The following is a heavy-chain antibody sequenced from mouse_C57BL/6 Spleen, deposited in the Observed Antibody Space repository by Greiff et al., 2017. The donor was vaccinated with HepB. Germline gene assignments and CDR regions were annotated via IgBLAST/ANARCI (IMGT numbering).Heavy chain of an antibody. J-gene: IGHJ2*01. Sequence: QVQLQQPGAELVKPGASVKLSCKASGYTFTSYWMHWVKQRPGQGLEWIGMIHPNSGSTNYNEKFKSKATLTVDKSSSTAYMQLSSLTSEDSAVYYGAREGLLRPYFDYWGQGTTLTVSS. CDR3: AREGLLRPYFDY. V-gene: IGHV1-64*01. CDR2: IHPNSGST. CDR1: GYTFTSYW. D-gene: IGHD1-2*01.